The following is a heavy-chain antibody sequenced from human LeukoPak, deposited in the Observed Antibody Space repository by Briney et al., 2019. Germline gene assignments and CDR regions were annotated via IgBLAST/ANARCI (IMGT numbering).Heavy chain of an antibody. D-gene: IGHD6-13*01. J-gene: IGHJ1*01. CDR1: GFTFSSYA. Sequence: PRRSLRLSCAASGFTFSSYAMHWVRQAPGKGLEWVAVISYDGSNKYYADSVKGRFTISRDNSKNTLYLQMNRLRAEDTAVYYCARDQGPSIAAAGTYFQHWGQGTLVTVSS. CDR3: ARDQGPSIAAAGTYFQH. CDR2: ISYDGSNK. V-gene: IGHV3-30*04.